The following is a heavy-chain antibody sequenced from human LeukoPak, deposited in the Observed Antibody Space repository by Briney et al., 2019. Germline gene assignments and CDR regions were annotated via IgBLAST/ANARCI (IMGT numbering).Heavy chain of an antibody. V-gene: IGHV3-74*01. J-gene: IGHJ4*02. CDR2: INSDGSST. D-gene: IGHD2-15*01. CDR1: GFTFSRYW. Sequence: PGGSLRLSCAASGFTFSRYWMHWVRQTPGEGLVWVSRINSDGSSTRYADSVKGRFTISRDNAKNTLDLQMSSLRAEDTAVYYCARVDCSGGSCYFDYWGQGTLVTVSS. CDR3: ARVDCSGGSCYFDY.